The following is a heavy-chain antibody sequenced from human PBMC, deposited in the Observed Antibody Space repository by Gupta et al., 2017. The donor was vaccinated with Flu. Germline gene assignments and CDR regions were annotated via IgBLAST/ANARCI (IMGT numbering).Heavy chain of an antibody. Sequence: EVQLVESGGGLVKPGGSLRLSCAASTITFSTYTMHWVRQAPGKGLEWVSSISSSSSYIYYADSVKGRFTISRDNAKNSLYLHMNSLRAEDTAVYYCAGFGGPAAAGSNWFDPWGQGTRVTVSS. CDR3: AGFGGPAAAGSNWFDP. J-gene: IGHJ5*02. D-gene: IGHD6-13*01. CDR1: TITFSTYT. V-gene: IGHV3-21*01. CDR2: ISSSSSYI.